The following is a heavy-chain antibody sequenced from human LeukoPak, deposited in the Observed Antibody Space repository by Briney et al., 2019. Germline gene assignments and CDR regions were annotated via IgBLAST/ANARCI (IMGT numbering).Heavy chain of an antibody. D-gene: IGHD4-23*01. V-gene: IGHV4-31*11. Sequence: EPSQTLSLTCAVSGGSISSGGYYWSWIRQHPGKGLEWIGYIYYSGSTYYNPSLKSRVTISVDTSKNQFSRKLSSVTAADTAVYYCARATVVSTRHFDYWGQGTLVTVSS. CDR2: IYYSGST. CDR3: ARATVVSTRHFDY. J-gene: IGHJ4*02. CDR1: GGSISSGGYY.